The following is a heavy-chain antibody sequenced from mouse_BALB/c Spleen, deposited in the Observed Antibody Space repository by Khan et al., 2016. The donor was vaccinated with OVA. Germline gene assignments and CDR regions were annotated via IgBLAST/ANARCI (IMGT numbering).Heavy chain of an antibody. Sequence: VQLQESGAELARPGASVKMSCKASGYTFTSYTMHWVKQRPGQGLEWIGYINPSNSYTNYNQKFKDKATLTADKSSSTAYMQLSSQTSEDSAVYYCAREGAYYRSDGWFAYWGQGTLVTVSA. V-gene: IGHV1-4*01. CDR2: INPSNSYT. CDR1: GYTFTSYT. D-gene: IGHD2-14*01. J-gene: IGHJ3*01. CDR3: AREGAYYRSDGWFAY.